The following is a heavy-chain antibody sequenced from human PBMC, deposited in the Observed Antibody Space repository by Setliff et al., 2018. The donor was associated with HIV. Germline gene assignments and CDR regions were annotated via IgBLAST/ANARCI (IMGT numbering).Heavy chain of an antibody. Sequence: GGSLRLSCAASGLIFSSYEMNWVRQAPGKGLEWISFIGGHGSIIHYADSVKGRFTISRDNAKNSVYLQMHSLRVEDTAVYYCARDPSTVTTDYYYMDVWGKGTTVTVSS. CDR1: GLIFSSYE. D-gene: IGHD4-17*01. J-gene: IGHJ6*03. CDR2: IGGHGSII. V-gene: IGHV3-48*03. CDR3: ARDPSTVTTDYYYMDV.